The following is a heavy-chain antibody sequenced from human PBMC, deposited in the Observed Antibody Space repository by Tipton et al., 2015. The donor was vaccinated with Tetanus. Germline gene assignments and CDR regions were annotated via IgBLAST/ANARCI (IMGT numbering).Heavy chain of an antibody. D-gene: IGHD6-19*01. J-gene: IGHJ4*02. Sequence: QVQLVQSGAEMKKPGASVKVSCKASGYTFTQYEINWVRQAPGQELEWMGWDNGNSGNTNYAKKFQGRVTMTTDTSTNTAYMELRSLRSDDTAVYFCARLVKQWLVPEDYWGQGTLVTVSS. CDR1: GYTFTQYE. V-gene: IGHV1-18*01. CDR3: ARLVKQWLVPEDY. CDR2: DNGNSGNT.